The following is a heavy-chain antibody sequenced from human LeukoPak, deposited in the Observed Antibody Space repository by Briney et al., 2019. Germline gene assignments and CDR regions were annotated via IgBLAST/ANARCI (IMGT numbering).Heavy chain of an antibody. Sequence: GGSLRLSCAASGFTFSSYAMHWVRQAPGKGLEWVAVISYDGSNKYYADSVKGRFTISRDNPKNTLYLQMNSLRAEDTAVYYCARDPAYCSGGSCYRAGSAYFDYWGQGTLVTVSS. J-gene: IGHJ4*02. V-gene: IGHV3-30*04. CDR1: GFTFSSYA. CDR2: ISYDGSNK. D-gene: IGHD2-15*01. CDR3: ARDPAYCSGGSCYRAGSAYFDY.